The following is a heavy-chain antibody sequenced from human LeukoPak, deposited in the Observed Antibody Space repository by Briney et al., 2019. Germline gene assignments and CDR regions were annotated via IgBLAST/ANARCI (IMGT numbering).Heavy chain of an antibody. D-gene: IGHD4-17*01. CDR3: AKDFRRGYGDYEWDY. J-gene: IGHJ4*02. V-gene: IGHV3-23*01. CDR2: ISGSGGST. CDR1: GFTFSSYA. Sequence: GGSLRPSCAASGFTFSSYAMSWVRQAPGKGLEWVSAISGSGGSTYYADSVKGRLTISRDNSKNTLYLQMNSLRAEDTAVYYCAKDFRRGYGDYEWDYWGQGTLVTVSS.